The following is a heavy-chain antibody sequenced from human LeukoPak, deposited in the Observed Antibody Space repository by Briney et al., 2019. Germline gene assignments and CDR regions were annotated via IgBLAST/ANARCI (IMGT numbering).Heavy chain of an antibody. D-gene: IGHD3-22*01. Sequence: PGGSLRLSCAASGFTFSSYEMTWVRQAPGKGLEWVSNISSSDTTIHYADSVKGRFTISRDNARNSLYLQMNSLRAEDTAVYYCARTLFLRYDDSIGPWGQGTLVTVSS. CDR2: ISSSDTTI. CDR1: GFTFSSYE. J-gene: IGHJ5*02. V-gene: IGHV3-48*03. CDR3: ARTLFLRYDDSIGP.